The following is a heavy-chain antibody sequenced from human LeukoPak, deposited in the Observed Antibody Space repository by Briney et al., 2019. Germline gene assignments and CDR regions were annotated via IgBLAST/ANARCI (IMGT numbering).Heavy chain of an antibody. CDR3: VRKPIFVVVAPLPFDP. Sequence: ASVTVSCKASVYTFTSYDINWVRQATGQRLEWMGWRNPNSGNTGYAQKLQGRVTMTRNTSISTAYMELSSLRSEDTVVYYCVRKPIFVVVAPLPFDPGGQGTLVTVSS. J-gene: IGHJ5*02. CDR2: RNPNSGNT. CDR1: VYTFTSYD. V-gene: IGHV1-8*01. D-gene: IGHD3-3*01.